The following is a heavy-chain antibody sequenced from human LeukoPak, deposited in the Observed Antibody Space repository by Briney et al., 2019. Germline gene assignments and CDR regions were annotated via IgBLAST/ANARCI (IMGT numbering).Heavy chain of an antibody. CDR3: AAEYCGGGFCYTRHSGHDY. CDR1: GSPFSSYA. CDR2: ITGTGSNT. D-gene: IGHD2-15*01. V-gene: IGHV3-23*01. Sequence: GGSLRLSCAASGSPFSSYAMSWVRQAPGKGLEWVSTITGTGSNTYYAGSVKGRFTISRDNSKNTLYLQMNSLRSEDTALYYCAAEYCGGGFCYTRHSGHDYWGQGTLVTVSS. J-gene: IGHJ4*02.